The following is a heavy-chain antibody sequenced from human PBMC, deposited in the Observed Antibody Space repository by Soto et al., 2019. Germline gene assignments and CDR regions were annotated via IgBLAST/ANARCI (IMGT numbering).Heavy chain of an antibody. CDR1: GYTFTSYG. CDR2: ISAYNGNT. Sequence: GASVKVSCKASGYTFTSYGISWVRQAPGQGLEWMGWISAYNGNTNYAQKLQGRVTMTTDTSTNTAYMELRSLRSDDTAVYYCARVWVGSSSGWIDSWGQGTLALVSS. CDR3: ARVWVGSSSGWIDS. D-gene: IGHD6-13*01. V-gene: IGHV1-18*01. J-gene: IGHJ4*02.